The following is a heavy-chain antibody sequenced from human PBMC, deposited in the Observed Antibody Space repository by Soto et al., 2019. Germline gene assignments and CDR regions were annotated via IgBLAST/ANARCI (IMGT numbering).Heavy chain of an antibody. CDR3: AKPLSSRFLEWSPFDY. CDR2: ISGSGGST. CDR1: GFTFSSYA. Sequence: EVQLLESGGGLVQPGGSLRLSCAASGFTFSSYAMSWVRQAPGKGLEWVSAISGSGGSTYYADSMKGRFTISRDNSKNTLYLQMNSLRAEDTAVYYCAKPLSSRFLEWSPFDYWGQGTLVTVSS. V-gene: IGHV3-23*01. D-gene: IGHD3-3*01. J-gene: IGHJ4*02.